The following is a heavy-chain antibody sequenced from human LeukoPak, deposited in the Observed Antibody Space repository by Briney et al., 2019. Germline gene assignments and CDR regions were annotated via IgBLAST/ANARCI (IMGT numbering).Heavy chain of an antibody. Sequence: ASVKVSCKAYGYTFNSYYIHWVRQAPGQGLEWMGIINPSGGSASQAQKFQGRVTMTIDTSTSTVYMELSSLRSEDTAVYYCARDRGYSGYDFGYWGQGTLVTVSS. CDR1: GYTFNSYY. CDR2: INPSGGSA. J-gene: IGHJ4*02. CDR3: ARDRGYSGYDFGY. V-gene: IGHV1-46*02. D-gene: IGHD5-12*01.